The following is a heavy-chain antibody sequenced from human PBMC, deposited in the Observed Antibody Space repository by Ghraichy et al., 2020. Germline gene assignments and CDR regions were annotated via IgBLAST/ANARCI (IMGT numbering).Heavy chain of an antibody. V-gene: IGHV4-4*07. Sequence: SDTLSLTCTVSGGSISSYYWSWIRQPAGKGLEWIGRIYTSGSTNYNPSLKSRVTMSVDTSKNQFSLKLSSVIAADTAVYYCARDGREIAAAGTGWFDPWGQGTLVTVSS. CDR3: ARDGREIAAAGTGWFDP. CDR1: GGSISSYY. D-gene: IGHD6-13*01. J-gene: IGHJ5*02. CDR2: IYTSGST.